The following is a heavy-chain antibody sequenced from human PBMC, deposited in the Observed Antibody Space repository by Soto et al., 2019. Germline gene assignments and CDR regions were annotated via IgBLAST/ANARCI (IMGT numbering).Heavy chain of an antibody. D-gene: IGHD3-10*01. Sequence: SVKVSCKASGGTFSSYTISWVRQAPGQGLEWMGRIIPILGIANYAQKFQGRVTITADKSTSTAYMELSSLRSEDTAVYYCARGSSGSETDYYYYMDVWGKGTTVTVSS. J-gene: IGHJ6*03. CDR2: IIPILGIA. CDR1: GGTFSSYT. V-gene: IGHV1-69*02. CDR3: ARGSSGSETDYYYYMDV.